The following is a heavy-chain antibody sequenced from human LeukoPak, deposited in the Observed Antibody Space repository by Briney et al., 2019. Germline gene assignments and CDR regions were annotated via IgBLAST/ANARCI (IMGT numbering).Heavy chain of an antibody. Sequence: GGSLRLSCAASGFTFSSYTMNWVRQAPGKGLEWVSYISSSSSTIYYADSVKGRFTISRDNAKNSLYLQMNSLRAEDTAVYYCARVPSIVVVPFGMLFGYWGQGTLVTVSS. CDR1: GFTFSSYT. CDR2: ISSSSSTI. CDR3: ARVPSIVVVPFGMLFGY. V-gene: IGHV3-48*04. D-gene: IGHD2-21*01. J-gene: IGHJ4*02.